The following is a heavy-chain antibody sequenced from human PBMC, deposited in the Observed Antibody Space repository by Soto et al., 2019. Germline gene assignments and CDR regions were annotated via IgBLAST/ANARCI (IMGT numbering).Heavy chain of an antibody. V-gene: IGHV3-23*01. J-gene: IGHJ4*02. Sequence: PGGSLRLSYAASGFIFIDYAMSWIRQDTGKGLEWVSTISGNGGSTYYADSVKGRFTISRDNSKNTLFLQMNSLRAEDTAVYYCAKRPLALLFFAYWVQGTLV. CDR3: AKRPLALLFFAY. CDR1: GFIFIDYA. CDR2: ISGNGGST.